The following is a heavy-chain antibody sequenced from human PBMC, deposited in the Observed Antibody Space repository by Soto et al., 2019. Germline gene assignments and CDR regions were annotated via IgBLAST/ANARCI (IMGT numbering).Heavy chain of an antibody. CDR2: IFPDDSDT. V-gene: IGHV5-51*03. D-gene: IGHD3-16*01. J-gene: IGHJ4*02. CDR1: GYIIKNYW. CDR3: FRGGVTSRTFDY. Sequence: GASVKVSCKASGYIIKNYWIGWVRQMPGQGLEWMGIIFPDDSDTRYSPSFQGHVTISVDKSISTAYVQWSSLKASDSAIYYCFRGGVTSRTFDYWGQGTLVTVSS.